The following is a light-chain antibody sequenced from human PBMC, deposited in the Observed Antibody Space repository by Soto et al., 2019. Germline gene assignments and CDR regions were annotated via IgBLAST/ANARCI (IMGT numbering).Light chain of an antibody. CDR1: PSDVGGYIS. CDR3: CSYAGFNKYR. J-gene: IGLJ1*01. Sequence: QSGLTQPPSASGSPGQSVTISCTGTPSDVGGYISVSWYQQHPGKAPKLMIYEVSKRPSGVPDRFSGSKSGSTAFLTVSGLQADDEAEYFCCSYAGFNKYRFGTGTKLTVL. V-gene: IGLV2-8*01. CDR2: EVS.